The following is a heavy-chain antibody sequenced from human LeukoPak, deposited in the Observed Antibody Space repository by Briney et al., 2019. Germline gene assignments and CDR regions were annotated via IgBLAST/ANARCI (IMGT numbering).Heavy chain of an antibody. CDR2: MSYSGSA. CDR3: ARSGGFGEFGRGPCNWFDP. CDR1: GDSISSYY. Sequence: SGTLSLTCTVSGDSISSYYGRWLRQPREEGGEWIGYMSYSGSANYNPSLKRRVTLSVDKSKNQCSLGLSTVDAAGTGVYYCARSGGFGEFGRGPCNWFDPWGQGTLVTVSS. D-gene: IGHD3-10*01. J-gene: IGHJ5*02. V-gene: IGHV4-59*01.